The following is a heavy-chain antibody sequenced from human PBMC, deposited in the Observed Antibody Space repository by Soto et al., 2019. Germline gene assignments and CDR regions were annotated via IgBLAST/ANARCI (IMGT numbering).Heavy chain of an antibody. CDR2: IYYSGST. CDR1: GGSISSGDYY. V-gene: IGHV4-30-4*01. D-gene: IGHD3-3*01. Sequence: PSETLSLTCTVSGGSISSGDYYWSWIRQPPGKGLEWIGYIYYSGSTYYNPSLKSRVTISVDTSKNQFSLKLSSVTAADTAVYYCASAYYDFWSGYGIWGQGTMVTVSS. J-gene: IGHJ3*02. CDR3: ASAYYDFWSGYGI.